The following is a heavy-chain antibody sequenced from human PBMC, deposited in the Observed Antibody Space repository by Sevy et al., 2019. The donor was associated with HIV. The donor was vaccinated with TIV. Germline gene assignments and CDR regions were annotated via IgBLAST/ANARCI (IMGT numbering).Heavy chain of an antibody. CDR3: AKPTDSGSYLRCAFDI. D-gene: IGHD1-26*01. Sequence: GGSLRLSCAASGFTFSSYAMSWVRQAPGKGLEWVSAISGSGGSTYYADSVKGRFTTSSDNSKNTLYLQMNSLRAEDTAVYYCAKPTDSGSYLRCAFDIWGQGTMVTVSS. J-gene: IGHJ3*02. V-gene: IGHV3-23*01. CDR2: ISGSGGST. CDR1: GFTFSSYA.